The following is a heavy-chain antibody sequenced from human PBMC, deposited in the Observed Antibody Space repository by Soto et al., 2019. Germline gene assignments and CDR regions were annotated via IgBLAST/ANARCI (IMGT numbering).Heavy chain of an antibody. D-gene: IGHD1-1*01. V-gene: IGHV4-39*01. CDR3: ARRGTTAHFDL. J-gene: IGHJ2*01. CDR1: GGSISSSSYY. CDR2: IYYSGST. Sequence: QLQLQESGPGLVKPSETLSLTCTVSGGSISSSSYYWGWIRQPPGKGLEWIGSIYYSGSTSSNPTLKSRITLSVDPSKHQFSLKLSSVTAADTAVYYCARRGTTAHFDLWGRGTLVTVS.